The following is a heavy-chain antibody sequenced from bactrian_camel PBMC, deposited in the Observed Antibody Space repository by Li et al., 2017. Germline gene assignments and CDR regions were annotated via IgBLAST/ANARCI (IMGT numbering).Heavy chain of an antibody. D-gene: IGHD5*01. CDR1: GYTFSRSP. CDR2: IDSSGWPT. J-gene: IGHJ4*01. Sequence: VQLVESGGGLVRPGGSLRLSCSASGYTFSRSPMFWVRRAPGKGLEWISGIDSSGWPTNYADSVKGRFTISRDNAKNTLYLQLNNLKTEDTAVYYCVTGDGNYWGQGTQVTVS. CDR3: VTGDGNY. V-gene: IGHV3S42*01.